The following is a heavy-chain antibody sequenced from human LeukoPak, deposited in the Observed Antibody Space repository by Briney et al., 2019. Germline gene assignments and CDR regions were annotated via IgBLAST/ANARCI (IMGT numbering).Heavy chain of an antibody. V-gene: IGHV3-7*03. J-gene: IGHJ4*02. CDR1: GFTSSNYW. D-gene: IGHD2-2*01. CDR3: AKEGGLGYCSTTSCAFAY. CDR2: IKQDGGVK. Sequence: GGSLRLSCAASGFTSSNYWMSWVRQAPGKGLEWVANIKQDGGVKNYVDSVKGRFTISRDNAKNTLYLQMNSLGTEDTAVYYCAKEGGLGYCSTTSCAFAYWGRGTLVTVSS.